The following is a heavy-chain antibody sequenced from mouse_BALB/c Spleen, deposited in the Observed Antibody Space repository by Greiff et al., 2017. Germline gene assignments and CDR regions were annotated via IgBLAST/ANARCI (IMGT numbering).Heavy chain of an antibody. D-gene: IGHD2-4*01. CDR3: ARSITDAMDY. CDR1: GYTFTSYW. J-gene: IGHJ4*01. V-gene: IGHV1-7*01. Sequence: VKLMESGAELAKPGASVKMSCKASGYTFTSYWMHWVKQRPGQGLEWIGYINPSTGYTEYNQKFKDKATLTADKSSSTAYMQLSSLTSEDSAVYYCARSITDAMDYWGQGTSVTVSS. CDR2: INPSTGYT.